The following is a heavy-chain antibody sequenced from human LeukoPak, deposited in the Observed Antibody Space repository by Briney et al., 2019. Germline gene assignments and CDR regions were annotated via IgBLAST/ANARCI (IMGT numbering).Heavy chain of an antibody. J-gene: IGHJ4*02. CDR3: AKDYDILTGYSYFDY. D-gene: IGHD3-9*01. CDR2: ISSSSSYI. CDR1: GFTFSSYS. Sequence: PGGSLRLSXAASGFTFSSYSMNWVRQAPGKGLEWVSSISSSSSYIYYADSVKGRFTISRDNSKNTLYLQMNSLRAEDTAVYYCAKDYDILTGYSYFDYWGQGTLVTVSS. V-gene: IGHV3-21*04.